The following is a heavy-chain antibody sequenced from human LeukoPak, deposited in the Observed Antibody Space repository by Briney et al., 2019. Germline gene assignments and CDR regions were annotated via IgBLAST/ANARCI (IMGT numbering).Heavy chain of an antibody. J-gene: IGHJ6*03. V-gene: IGHV1-2*02. CDR2: INPNSGDT. Sequence: ASVKVTCKASGYTFTGYYVHWVRQAPGQGLEWMGWINPNSGDTNYAQKFQGRVTVARDTSISTAYMELSGLTSDDTAVYYCARTAFQFGQYFYYMNVWGTGTTVTVSS. CDR3: ARTAFQFGQYFYYMNV. D-gene: IGHD3-3*02. CDR1: GYTFTGYY.